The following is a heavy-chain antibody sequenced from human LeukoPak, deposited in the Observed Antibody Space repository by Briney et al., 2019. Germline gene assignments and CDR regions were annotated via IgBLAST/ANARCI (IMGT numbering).Heavy chain of an antibody. CDR3: ARRWGSSGFNYFDY. CDR1: GFTFSSYN. D-gene: IGHD3-22*01. J-gene: IGHJ4*02. CDR2: ISGSSSYI. V-gene: IGHV3-21*01. Sequence: GGSLRLSCAASGFTFSSYNMNWVRQAPGKGLEWVSSISGSSSYIYYADSVKGRFTISRGNAKNSLYLQMNTLRAEDTAVYYCARRWGSSGFNYFDYWGQGTLVTVSS.